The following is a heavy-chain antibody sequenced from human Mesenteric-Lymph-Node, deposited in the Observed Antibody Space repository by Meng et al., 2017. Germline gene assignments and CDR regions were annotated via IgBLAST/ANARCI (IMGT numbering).Heavy chain of an antibody. CDR2: INHSGST. V-gene: IGHV4-34*01. CDR1: GGSFSGYY. D-gene: IGHD4-17*01. J-gene: IGHJ6*02. Sequence: SETLSLTCAVYGGSFSGYYWSWIRQPPGKGLEWIGEINHSGSTNYNPSLKSRVTISVDTSKNQFSLELSSVTAADTAVYYCAREVGYGDYPHTYYYYYGMDVWGQGTTVTVSS. CDR3: AREVGYGDYPHTYYYYYGMDV.